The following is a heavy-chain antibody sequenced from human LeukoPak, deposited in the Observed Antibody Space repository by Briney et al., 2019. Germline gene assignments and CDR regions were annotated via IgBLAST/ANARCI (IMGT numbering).Heavy chain of an antibody. D-gene: IGHD3/OR15-3a*01. J-gene: IGHJ3*02. CDR1: GGYNSSSNYY. CDR3: ARADWRIYAFDI. Sequence: SETLSLTCTVSGGYNSSSNYYWVWIRQPPGKGLEWVASIFYSGSTYFNPSLKSRVTISVDTSKNQFSLKLSSVTAADTAVYYCARADWRIYAFDIWGQGTMVTVSS. V-gene: IGHV4-39*07. CDR2: IFYSGST.